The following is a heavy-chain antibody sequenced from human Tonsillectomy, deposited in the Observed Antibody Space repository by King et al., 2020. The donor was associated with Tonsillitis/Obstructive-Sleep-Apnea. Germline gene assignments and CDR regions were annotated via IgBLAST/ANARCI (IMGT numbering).Heavy chain of an antibody. Sequence: QLVQSGAEVKKPGASVKVSCKASGYTFTNYGISWVRQAPGQGLEWMAWISAHNGHTNYAQKFQGRVTLTTDASTSTAYMELRSLRSDDTAVYYCARDSMSHYYDSSAYYTFNYWGQGTLVTVSS. CDR3: ARDSMSHYYDSSAYYTFNY. CDR2: ISAHNGHT. V-gene: IGHV1-18*01. D-gene: IGHD3-22*01. J-gene: IGHJ4*02. CDR1: GYTFTNYG.